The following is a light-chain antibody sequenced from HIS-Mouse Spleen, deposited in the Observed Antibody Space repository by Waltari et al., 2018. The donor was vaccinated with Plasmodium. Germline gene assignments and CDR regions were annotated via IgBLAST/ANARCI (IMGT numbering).Light chain of an antibody. CDR1: ALPKKY. J-gene: IGLJ3*02. Sequence: SYELTQPPSVSVSPGQTARTNGSGDALPKKYASWYQQKSGQAPVLVIYEDSKRPSGIPERFSGSSSGTMATLTISGAQVEDEADYYCYSTDSSGNHRVFGGGTKLTVL. CDR2: EDS. V-gene: IGLV3-10*01. CDR3: YSTDSSGNHRV.